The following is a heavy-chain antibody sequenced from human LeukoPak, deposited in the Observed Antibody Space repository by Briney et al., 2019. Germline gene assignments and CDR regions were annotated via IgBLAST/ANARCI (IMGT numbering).Heavy chain of an antibody. J-gene: IGHJ3*02. CDR1: GGSISSGGYS. V-gene: IGHV4-30-2*01. CDR2: IYHSGST. D-gene: IGHD4-23*01. Sequence: PSETLSLTCAVSGGSISSGGYSWSWIRQPPGKGLEWIGYIYHSGSTYYNPSLKSRVTISIDRSKNQFSLKLSSVTAADTAVYYCARDGGGNSYAFDIWGQGTMVTVSS. CDR3: ARDGGGNSYAFDI.